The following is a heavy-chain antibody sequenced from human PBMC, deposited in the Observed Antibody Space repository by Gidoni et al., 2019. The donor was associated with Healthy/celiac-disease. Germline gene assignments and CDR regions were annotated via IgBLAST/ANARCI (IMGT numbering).Heavy chain of an antibody. CDR3: ARQKNYYDSSGSEAFDI. D-gene: IGHD3-22*01. J-gene: IGHJ3*02. V-gene: IGHV4-39*01. CDR2: IYYSGST. Sequence: QLQLQESGPGLVKLSETLSLTCTVSGGSISSSSYYWGWIRQPPGKGLEWIGSIYYSGSTYYNPSLKSRVTISVDTSKNQFSLKLSSVTAADTAVYYCARQKNYYDSSGSEAFDIWGQGTMVTVSS. CDR1: GGSISSSSYY.